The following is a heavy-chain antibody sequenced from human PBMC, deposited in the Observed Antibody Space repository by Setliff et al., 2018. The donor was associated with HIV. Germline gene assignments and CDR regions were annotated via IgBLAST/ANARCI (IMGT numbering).Heavy chain of an antibody. CDR2: IYSSGRT. D-gene: IGHD3-10*01. Sequence: SETLSLTCTVSGGSISNYYWSWIRQPAEKGLEWIGRIYSSGRTNYNPSLKSRVTMSLDTSKNQFSLKLSSVTAADTAVYYCARGRMGYYGSGSYLPWGQGMLVTVSS. CDR1: GGSISNYY. V-gene: IGHV4-4*07. J-gene: IGHJ5*02. CDR3: ARGRMGYYGSGSYLP.